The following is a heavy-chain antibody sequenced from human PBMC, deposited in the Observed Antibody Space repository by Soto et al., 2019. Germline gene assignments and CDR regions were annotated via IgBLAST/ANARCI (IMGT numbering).Heavy chain of an antibody. D-gene: IGHD2-2*01. CDR3: ARVIPGAEAWFDP. J-gene: IGHJ5*02. CDR1: GNTFTNFG. Sequence: ASVKVSCKASGNTFTNFGVTWVRQAPGQGLEWMGWISAYTDDPNYAQKFQGRVTMTIDTSTSTAYLDLRSLTSDDTAVYYCARVIPGAEAWFDPWGXGTLVTVSS. V-gene: IGHV1-18*01. CDR2: ISAYTDDP.